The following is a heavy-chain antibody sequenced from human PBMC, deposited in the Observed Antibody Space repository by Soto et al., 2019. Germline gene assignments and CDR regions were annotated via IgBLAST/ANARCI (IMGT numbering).Heavy chain of an antibody. J-gene: IGHJ3*02. V-gene: IGHV3-48*03. CDR1: GFTFSSYE. CDR2: ISSSGSTI. CDR3: ARDRDEDGGTSDAFDM. Sequence: EVQLVESGGGLVQPGGSLRLSCAASGFTFSSYEMNWVRQAPGKGLEWVSYISSSGSTIYYADSVKGRFTISRDNAKNSLYLQMNSLRAEDTAVYYCARDRDEDGGTSDAFDMWGQGTMVTVSS. D-gene: IGHD2-15*01.